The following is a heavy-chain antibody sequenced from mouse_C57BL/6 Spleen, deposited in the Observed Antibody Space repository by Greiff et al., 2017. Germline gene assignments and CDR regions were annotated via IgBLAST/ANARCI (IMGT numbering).Heavy chain of an antibody. Sequence: EVQVVESGPGLVKPSQSLSLTCSVTGYSITSGYYWNWIRQFPGNKLEWMGYISYDGSNNYNPSLKNRISITRDTSKNQFFLKLNSVTTEDTATYYCAREGNWDKRNAMDYWGQGTSVTVSS. V-gene: IGHV3-6*01. CDR2: ISYDGSN. D-gene: IGHD4-1*01. CDR1: GYSITSGYY. J-gene: IGHJ4*01. CDR3: AREGNWDKRNAMDY.